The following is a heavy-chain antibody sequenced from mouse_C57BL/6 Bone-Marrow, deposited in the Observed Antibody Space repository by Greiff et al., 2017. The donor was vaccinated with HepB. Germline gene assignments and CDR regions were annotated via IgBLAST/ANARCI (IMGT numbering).Heavy chain of an antibody. V-gene: IGHV1-72*01. CDR1: GYTFTSYW. Sequence: VQLQQPGAELVKPGASVKLSCKASGYTFTSYWMHWVKQRPGRGLEWIGRIDPNSGGTKYNEKFKSKATLTVDKPSSTAYMQLSSLTSEDSAVYDCARERLRREDYAMDYWGQGTSVTVSS. CDR2: IDPNSGGT. D-gene: IGHD2-4*01. J-gene: IGHJ4*01. CDR3: ARERLRREDYAMDY.